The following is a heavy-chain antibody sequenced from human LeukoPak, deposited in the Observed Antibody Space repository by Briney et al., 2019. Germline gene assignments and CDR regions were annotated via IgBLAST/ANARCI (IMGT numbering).Heavy chain of an antibody. D-gene: IGHD3-9*01. J-gene: IGHJ4*02. V-gene: IGHV3-15*01. CDR1: GFTFSNAR. CDR2: IKSKTDGGTT. Sequence: GGSLRLSCAASGFTFSNARMSWVRQAPGKGLEWVGRIKSKTDGGTTDYAAPVKGRFTISRDDSKNTLYLQMNSLKTEDTAVYYCTTPYYDILTGHWGQGTLVTVSS. CDR3: TTPYYDILTGH.